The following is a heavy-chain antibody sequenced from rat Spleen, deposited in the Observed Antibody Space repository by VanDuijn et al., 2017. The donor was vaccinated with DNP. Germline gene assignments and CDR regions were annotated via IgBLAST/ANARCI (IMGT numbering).Heavy chain of an antibody. D-gene: IGHD1-2*01. CDR3: ARHEDYSSYIYGFAY. CDR1: GFTFSAYY. Sequence: EVQLVESGGGLVQPGGSLKLSCAASGFTFSAYYMAWVRQAPAKGLQWVAYIGSPAYAPYYGDSVKGRFTISRDNAKSTLYLQMNSLRSEDMATYYCARHEDYSSYIYGFAYWGQGTLVTVSS. CDR2: IGSPAYAP. J-gene: IGHJ3*01. V-gene: IGHV5-22*01.